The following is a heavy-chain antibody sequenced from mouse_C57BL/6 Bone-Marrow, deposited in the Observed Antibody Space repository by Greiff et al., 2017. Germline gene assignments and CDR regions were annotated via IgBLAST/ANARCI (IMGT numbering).Heavy chain of an antibody. D-gene: IGHD2-3*01. CDR1: GFTFGSYA. V-gene: IGHV5-9-1*02. CDR2: ISSGVDYI. CDR3: TRDDGNWGFAY. J-gene: IGHJ3*01. Sequence: EVKVEESGEGLVKPGGSLKLSCAASGFTFGSYAISWVRRTPEKRRDGFAYISSGVDYIYYADTVKGRFTISRDNARNTLYLQMSSLKSEDTAMYYCTRDDGNWGFAYWGQGTLVTVSA.